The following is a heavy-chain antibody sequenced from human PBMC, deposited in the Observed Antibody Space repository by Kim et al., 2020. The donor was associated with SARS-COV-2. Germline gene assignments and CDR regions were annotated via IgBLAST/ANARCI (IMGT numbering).Heavy chain of an antibody. D-gene: IGHD3-22*01. V-gene: IGHV4-30-2*05. CDR3: ARYYDSSGYYHLRYFDY. Sequence: LKTRVTITVDTYKNQFSLKLSSVTAADTAVYYCARYYDSSGYYHLRYFDYWGQGTLVTVSS. J-gene: IGHJ4*02.